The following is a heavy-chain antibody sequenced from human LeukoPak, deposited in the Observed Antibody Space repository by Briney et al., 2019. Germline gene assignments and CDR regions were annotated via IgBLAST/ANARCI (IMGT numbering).Heavy chain of an antibody. CDR3: ARIRDGYNDAYDL. D-gene: IGHD5-24*01. Sequence: GASVKVSCKASGYTFTTYYMHWVRQAPGQGHEWMGIINPSGGSTIYAQKFQGRVTMTRDMSTSTVYMELSSLRFEDTAIYYCARIRDGYNDAYDLWGQGTVVTVPS. J-gene: IGHJ3*01. CDR2: INPSGGST. V-gene: IGHV1-46*01. CDR1: GYTFTTYY.